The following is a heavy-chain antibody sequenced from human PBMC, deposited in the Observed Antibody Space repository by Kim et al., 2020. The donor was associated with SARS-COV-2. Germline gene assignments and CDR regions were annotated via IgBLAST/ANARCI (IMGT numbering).Heavy chain of an antibody. J-gene: IGHJ6*02. Sequence: GGSLRLSCAASGFTFSSYDMHWVRQAPGKGLEWVAVIWYDGSNKYYADSVKGRFTISRDNSKNTLYLQMNSLRAEDTAVYYCARGARGWLQSYYYGMDVWGQGTTVTVSS. CDR2: IWYDGSNK. CDR1: GFTFSSYD. V-gene: IGHV3-33*01. CDR3: ARGARGWLQSYYYGMDV. D-gene: IGHD5-12*01.